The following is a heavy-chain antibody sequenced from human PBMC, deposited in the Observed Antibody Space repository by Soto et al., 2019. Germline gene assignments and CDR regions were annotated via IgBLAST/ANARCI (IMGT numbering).Heavy chain of an antibody. CDR2: ISGSGGST. Sequence: GGSLRLSCAASGFTFSSYAMSWVRQAPGKGLEWVSAISGSGGSTYYADSVKGRFTISRDNSKNTLYLQMNSLRAEDTAVYYCAKDQGEYCSGGSCYSDFDYWGQGTLVTVSS. V-gene: IGHV3-23*01. D-gene: IGHD2-15*01. CDR3: AKDQGEYCSGGSCYSDFDY. CDR1: GFTFSSYA. J-gene: IGHJ4*02.